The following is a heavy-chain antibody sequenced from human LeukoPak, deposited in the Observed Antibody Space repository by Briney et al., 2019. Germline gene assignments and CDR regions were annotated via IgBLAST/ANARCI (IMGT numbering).Heavy chain of an antibody. CDR2: IKQDGSEK. V-gene: IGHV3-7*01. J-gene: IGHJ4*02. D-gene: IGHD4-17*01. CDR3: ARDGNTYGDYHYFDY. CDR1: GFTFSSYW. Sequence: PGGSLRLSCAASGFTFSSYWMSWVRQAPGKGLEWVANIKQDGSEKYYADSVKGRFTISRDNSKNTLYLQMNSLRAEDTAVYYCARDGNTYGDYHYFDYWGQGTLVTVSS.